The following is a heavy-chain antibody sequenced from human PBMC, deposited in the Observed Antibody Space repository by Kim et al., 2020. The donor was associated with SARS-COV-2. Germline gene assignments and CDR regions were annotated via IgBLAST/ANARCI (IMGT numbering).Heavy chain of an antibody. CDR2: INHSGST. CDR3: ARGRGGTTGVTPWVGDYY. D-gene: IGHD4-17*01. Sequence: SETLSLTCAVYGGSFSGYYWSWIRQPPGKGLEWIGEINHSGSTNYNPSLKSRVTISVDTSKNQFSLKLSSVTAAATAVYYCARGRGGTTGVTPWVGDYY. V-gene: IGHV4-34*01. CDR1: GGSFSGYY. J-gene: IGHJ6*01.